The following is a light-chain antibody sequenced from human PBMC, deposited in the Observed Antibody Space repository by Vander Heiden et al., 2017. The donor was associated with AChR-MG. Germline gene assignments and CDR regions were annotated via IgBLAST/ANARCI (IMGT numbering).Light chain of an antibody. V-gene: IGLV2-14*01. CDR1: SSDIGGYDY. CDR2: DVI. J-gene: IGLJ2*01. Sequence: QSALTQPASVSGSPGQSITICCTGTSSDIGGYDYVSWYQQYPGKAPKLMIYDVIKRPSGVSNRFSGSKTGNTASLTISGLQAEDEADYYCSSYTSSTTVGVFGGGTKLTVL. CDR3: SSYTSSTTVGV.